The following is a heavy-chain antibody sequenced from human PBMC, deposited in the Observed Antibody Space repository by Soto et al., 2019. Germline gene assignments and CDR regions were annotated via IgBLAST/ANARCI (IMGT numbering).Heavy chain of an antibody. CDR3: ARPSKYCSGGSCYPPIYYGMDV. J-gene: IGHJ6*02. Sequence: PGGSLRLSCAASGFTFSSYSMNWVRQAPGKGLEWVSSISSSSSYIYYADSVKGRFTISRDNAKNSLYLQMNSLRAEDTAVYYCARPSKYCSGGSCYPPIYYGMDVWGQGTTVTVSS. CDR1: GFTFSSYS. D-gene: IGHD2-15*01. CDR2: ISSSSSYI. V-gene: IGHV3-21*01.